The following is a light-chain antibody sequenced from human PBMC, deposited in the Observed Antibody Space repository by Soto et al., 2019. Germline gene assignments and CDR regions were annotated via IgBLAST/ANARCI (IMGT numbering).Light chain of an antibody. CDR3: NSYTSSSPYV. J-gene: IGLJ1*01. CDR2: DVT. CDR1: SSDVGGFNY. V-gene: IGLV2-14*03. Sequence: QSVLTQPASVSGSPGQSITISCTGTSSDVGGFNYVSWYQQHPRKAPKLMIYDVTTRPSGVSYRFSGSKSGNTASLTISGLQAEDEADYYGNSYTSSSPYVFGTGTKLTVL.